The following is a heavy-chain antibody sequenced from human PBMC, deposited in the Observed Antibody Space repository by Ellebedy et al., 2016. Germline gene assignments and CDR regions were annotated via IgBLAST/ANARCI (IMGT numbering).Heavy chain of an antibody. CDR3: ARAMVRYFDWFRSPTHAFDI. CDR2: INAGNGNT. J-gene: IGHJ3*02. Sequence: ASVKVSCKASGYTFTSYAMHWVRQAPGQRLEWMGWINAGNGNTKYSQKFQGRVTITRDTSASTAYMELSSLRSEDTAVYYCARAMVRYFDWFRSPTHAFDIWGQGTMVTVSS. D-gene: IGHD3-9*01. V-gene: IGHV1-3*01. CDR1: GYTFTSYA.